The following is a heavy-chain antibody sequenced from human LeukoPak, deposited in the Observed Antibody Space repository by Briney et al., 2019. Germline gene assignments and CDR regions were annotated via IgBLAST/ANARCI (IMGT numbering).Heavy chain of an antibody. Sequence: GGSLRLPCAASGFTFSSYAMSWVRQAPGKGLEWVSAISGSGGSTYYADSVKGRFTISRDNSKNTLYLQMNSLRAEDTAVYYCAKDIVVVTAGSNAFDIWGQGIMVTVSS. J-gene: IGHJ3*02. D-gene: IGHD2-21*02. CDR2: ISGSGGST. CDR3: AKDIVVVTAGSNAFDI. CDR1: GFTFSSYA. V-gene: IGHV3-23*01.